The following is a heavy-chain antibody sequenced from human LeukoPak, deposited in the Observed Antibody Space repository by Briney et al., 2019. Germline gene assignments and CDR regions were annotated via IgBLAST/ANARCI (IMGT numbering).Heavy chain of an antibody. CDR1: GFTFSSYW. J-gene: IGHJ6*03. V-gene: IGHV3-7*03. CDR3: AKGTPPNYDYSNYHELDYYYYYMDV. CDR2: IKQDGSEK. D-gene: IGHD4-11*01. Sequence: GSLRLSCAASGFTFSSYWMSWVRQAPGKGLEWVANIKQDGSEKYYVDSVKGRFTISRDNAKHSLYLQMNSLRAEDTAVYYCAKGTPPNYDYSNYHELDYYYYYMDVWGKGTTVTVPS.